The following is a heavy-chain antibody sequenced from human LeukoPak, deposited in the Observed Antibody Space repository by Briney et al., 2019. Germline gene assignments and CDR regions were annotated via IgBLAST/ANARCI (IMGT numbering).Heavy chain of an antibody. J-gene: IGHJ4*02. CDR1: GGSISSGGYY. V-gene: IGHV4-31*03. CDR2: IYYSGST. Sequence: SETLSLTCTVSGGSISSGGYYWSWIRQHPGKGLEWIGYIYYSGSTYYNPSLKSRVTISVDTSKNQFSLKLSSVTAADTAVYYCARWSDYGDSYWGQGTLVTVSS. D-gene: IGHD4-17*01. CDR3: ARWSDYGDSY.